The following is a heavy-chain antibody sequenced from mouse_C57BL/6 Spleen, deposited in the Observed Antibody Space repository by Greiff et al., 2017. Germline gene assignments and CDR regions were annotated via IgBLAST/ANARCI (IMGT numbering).Heavy chain of an antibody. J-gene: IGHJ2*01. CDR3: AREASRVTIDY. CDR2: IHPNSGST. Sequence: QVQLQQPGAELVKPGASVKLSCKASGYTFTSYWMHWVKQRPGQGLEWIGMIHPNSGSTNYNEKFKSKATLTVDKSSSTAYMQLSSLTSEDSAVYYCAREASRVTIDYWGQGTTLTVSS. V-gene: IGHV1-64*01. D-gene: IGHD2-5*01. CDR1: GYTFTSYW.